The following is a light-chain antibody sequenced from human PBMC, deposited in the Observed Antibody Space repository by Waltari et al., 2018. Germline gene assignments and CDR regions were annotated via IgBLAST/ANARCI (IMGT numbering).Light chain of an antibody. J-gene: IGKJ1*01. V-gene: IGKV1-5*03. CDR1: QSVSNW. CDR3: QQYNSDSGT. Sequence: DIQMTQSPSTLSASVGDRVTITCRASQSVSNWLAWYQQKPGKAPKLLIDKASSLEKGVPSRFSGSGSGTEFTLTISSLQPDDFATYYCQQYNSDSGTFGQGTKVETK. CDR2: KAS.